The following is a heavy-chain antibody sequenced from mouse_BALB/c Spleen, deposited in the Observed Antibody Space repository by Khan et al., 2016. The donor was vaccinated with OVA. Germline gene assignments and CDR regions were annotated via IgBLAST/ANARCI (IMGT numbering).Heavy chain of an antibody. CDR3: ARGGYYSNSLFDY. Sequence: VQLQQSGPELVKPGASVKISCKASGYTFTDNYINWVKQKPGQGLEWIGWIYPGSGKTKYNEKFKGKATLTVDTSSSTAYMQLSSLTSEDTAVXFCARGGYYSNSLFDYWGQGTTLTVSS. D-gene: IGHD1-1*01. V-gene: IGHV1-84*02. J-gene: IGHJ2*01. CDR1: GYTFTDNY. CDR2: IYPGSGKT.